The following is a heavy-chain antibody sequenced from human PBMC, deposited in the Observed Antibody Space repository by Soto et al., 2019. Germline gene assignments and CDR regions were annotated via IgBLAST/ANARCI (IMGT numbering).Heavy chain of an antibody. Sequence: GGSLRLSCAASGFTFSSYAMSWVRQAPGKGLEWVSAISGSGGSTYYADSVKGRFTISRDNSKNTLYLQMNSLRAEDTAVYYCAKIRVRVAVVKGYFDYWGQGTLVTVSS. D-gene: IGHD6-19*01. J-gene: IGHJ4*02. V-gene: IGHV3-23*01. CDR1: GFTFSSYA. CDR2: ISGSGGST. CDR3: AKIRVRVAVVKGYFDY.